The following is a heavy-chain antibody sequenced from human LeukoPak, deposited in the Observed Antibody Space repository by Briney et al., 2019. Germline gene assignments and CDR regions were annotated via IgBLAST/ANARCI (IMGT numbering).Heavy chain of an antibody. V-gene: IGHV3-23*01. D-gene: IGHD3-10*01. CDR1: GFTFSTYA. J-gene: IGHJ4*02. CDR2: ISGSGGST. Sequence: GGSLRLSCAASGFTFSTYAMSWVRQAPGKGLEWVSAISGSGGSTYYADSVKGRFTISRDNSKNTLYLQMNSLRVEDTAVYYCAKAAFGELTIDYWGQGTLVTVSS. CDR3: AKAAFGELTIDY.